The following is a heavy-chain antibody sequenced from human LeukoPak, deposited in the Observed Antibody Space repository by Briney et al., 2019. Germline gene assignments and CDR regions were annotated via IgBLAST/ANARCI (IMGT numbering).Heavy chain of an antibody. CDR3: AAQWELLRTFDI. J-gene: IGHJ3*02. V-gene: IGHV3-21*04. CDR1: GFTFSSYS. Sequence: GGSLRLSCAASGFTFSSYSMNWVRQAPGKGLEWVSSISSSSSYIYYADSVKGRFTISRDNSKNTLYLQMNSLRAEDTAVYYCAAQWELLRTFDIWGQGTMVTVSS. D-gene: IGHD3-22*01. CDR2: ISSSSSYI.